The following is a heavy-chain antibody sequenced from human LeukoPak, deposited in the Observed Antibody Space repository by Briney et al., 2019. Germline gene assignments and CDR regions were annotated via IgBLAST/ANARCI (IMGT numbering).Heavy chain of an antibody. J-gene: IGHJ3*02. CDR2: IKQDGSEK. CDR1: GFTFSSYW. CDR3: ARDWWELLFRGAFDI. Sequence: GGSLRLSCAASGFTFSSYWMSWVRQAPGKGLEWVANIKQDGSEKYYVDSVKGRFTISRDNAKNSLYLQMNSLRAEDTAVYYCARDWWELLFRGAFDIWGQGTMVTVSS. D-gene: IGHD1-26*01. V-gene: IGHV3-7*01.